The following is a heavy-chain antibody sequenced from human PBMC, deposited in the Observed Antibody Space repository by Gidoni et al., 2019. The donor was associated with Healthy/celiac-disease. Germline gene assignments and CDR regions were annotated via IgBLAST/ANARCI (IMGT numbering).Heavy chain of an antibody. D-gene: IGHD6-6*01. CDR3: ARVGDSSPSLVGYGMDV. CDR1: GFTFSSYS. CDR2: ISSSSSYI. V-gene: IGHV3-21*01. J-gene: IGHJ6*02. Sequence: EVQLVESGGGLVKPGGFLRLSCAASGFTFSSYSMNWVRQAPGKGLEWVSSISSSSSYIYYADSVKGRFTISRDNAKNSLYLQMNSLRAEDTAVYYCARVGDSSPSLVGYGMDVWGQGTTVTVSS.